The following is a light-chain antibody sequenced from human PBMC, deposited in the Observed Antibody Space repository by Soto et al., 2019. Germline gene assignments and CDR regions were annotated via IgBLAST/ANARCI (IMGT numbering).Light chain of an antibody. CDR3: QSFENSVSGSGV. V-gene: IGLV1-40*01. Sequence: QSELTQPPSGSGAPGQRVTISCTGSYSNIGAGYEVHWYQQVPGTAPKLLVSGHNNRPSGVPDRFFGSKSGSSASLTIIGLQAEDEADYYCQSFENSVSGSGVFGGGTKLTVL. CDR2: GHN. J-gene: IGLJ3*02. CDR1: YSNIGAGYE.